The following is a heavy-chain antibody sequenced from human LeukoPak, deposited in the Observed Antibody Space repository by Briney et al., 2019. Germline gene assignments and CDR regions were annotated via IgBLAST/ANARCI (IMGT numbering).Heavy chain of an antibody. CDR3: QWWEQRLVRIGYYYYMDV. J-gene: IGHJ6*03. CDR2: ISSSSSYI. D-gene: IGHD6-13*01. CDR1: GFTFSSYS. V-gene: IGHV3-21*01. Sequence: GGSLRLSCAASGFTFSSYSMNWVRQAPGKGLEWVSSISSSSSYIYYADSVKGRFTISRDNAKNSLYLQMNSLRAEDTAVYYCQWWEQRLVRIGYYYYMDVWGKGTTVTVSS.